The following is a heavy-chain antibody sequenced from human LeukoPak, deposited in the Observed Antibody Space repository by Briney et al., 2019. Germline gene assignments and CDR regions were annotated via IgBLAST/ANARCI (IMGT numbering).Heavy chain of an antibody. Sequence: GGSLRLSCAASGFTFSNYAMTWVRQAPGKGLEWVSSTSGTGGTTVYADSVKGRFTISRDNSKNTLYLQMNSLRAEDTAMYYCAKDPYSYGSYFDYWGQGTLVTVSS. CDR2: TSGTGGTT. CDR3: AKDPYSYGSYFDY. J-gene: IGHJ4*02. D-gene: IGHD5-18*01. CDR1: GFTFSNYA. V-gene: IGHV3-23*01.